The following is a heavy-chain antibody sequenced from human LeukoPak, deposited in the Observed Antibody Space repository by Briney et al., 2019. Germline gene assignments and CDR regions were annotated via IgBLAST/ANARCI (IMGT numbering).Heavy chain of an antibody. V-gene: IGHV3-30*18. J-gene: IGHJ4*02. D-gene: IGHD6-19*01. Sequence: GGSLRLSCAASGFTFSSYGMHWVRQAPGKGLEWVAGISYDGSNKYYADSVKGRFTISRDNSKNTLYLQMNSLRAEDTAVYYCAKDRGSYSSGWTGFDYWGQGTLVTVSS. CDR3: AKDRGSYSSGWTGFDY. CDR1: GFTFSSYG. CDR2: ISYDGSNK.